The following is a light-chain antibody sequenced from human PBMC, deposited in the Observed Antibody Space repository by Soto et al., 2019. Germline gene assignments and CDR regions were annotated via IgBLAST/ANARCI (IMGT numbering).Light chain of an antibody. J-gene: IGLJ1*01. CDR3: SSYTSSSTFYV. CDR1: SSDVGGYSY. CDR2: EVS. Sequence: QSVLTQPASVSGSPGQSITISCTGTSSDVGGYSYVSWYQQHPGKAPKLIIYEVSNRPSGVSNRFSGSKSGNTASLTISGLQAEDEADYYCSSYTSSSTFYVFGTGTKVTVL. V-gene: IGLV2-14*01.